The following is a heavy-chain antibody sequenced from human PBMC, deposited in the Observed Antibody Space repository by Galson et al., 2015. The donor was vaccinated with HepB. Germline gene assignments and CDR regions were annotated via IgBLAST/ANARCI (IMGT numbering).Heavy chain of an antibody. CDR2: TFYRSMWKN. D-gene: IGHD2/OR15-2a*01. CDR1: GDSVSSNSAA. V-gene: IGHV6-1*01. CDR3: TRDLSMRFDY. J-gene: IGHJ4*02. Sequence: CAISGDSVSSNSAAWNWIRQSPSRGLEWLGRTFYRSMWKNDYAIFVSGRIIINPDTSENQFSLQLNSVTPEDTAVYYCTRDLSMRFDYWGQGTMVTVSS.